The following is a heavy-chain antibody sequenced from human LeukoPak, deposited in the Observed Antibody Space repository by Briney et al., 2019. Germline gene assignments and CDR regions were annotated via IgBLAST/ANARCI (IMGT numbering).Heavy chain of an antibody. CDR3: TRDTGTTGEVKFDP. V-gene: IGHV4-4*07. J-gene: IGHJ5*02. Sequence: SETLSLTCTVSGNSFGDYYWSWIRQPAGKGLEWIGRIYTSGSTTYSPSLKSRVTMSVDTSKSQFSLNLMSVTAADTAVYYCTRDTGTTGEVKFDPWGQGTLVTVSS. CDR2: IYTSGST. CDR1: GNSFGDYY. D-gene: IGHD4-17*01.